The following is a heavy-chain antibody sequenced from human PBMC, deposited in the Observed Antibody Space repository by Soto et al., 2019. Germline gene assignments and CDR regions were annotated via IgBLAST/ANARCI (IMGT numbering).Heavy chain of an antibody. Sequence: QVQLVQSGAEVKKPGASVKVSCKASGYTFTGYYMHWVRQAPGQGLEWMGWINPNSGGTNYAQKFQGWVTMTRNTDISTDYMEMSRLRSDDTAVYYCARGYSSSSFSYYYYMDVWGKGTTVTVSS. D-gene: IGHD6-6*01. CDR3: ARGYSSSSFSYYYYMDV. V-gene: IGHV1-2*04. J-gene: IGHJ6*03. CDR2: INPNSGGT. CDR1: GYTFTGYY.